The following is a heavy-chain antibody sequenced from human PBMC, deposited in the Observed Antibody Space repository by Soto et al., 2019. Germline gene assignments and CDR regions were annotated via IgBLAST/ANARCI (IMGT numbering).Heavy chain of an antibody. D-gene: IGHD3-10*01. J-gene: IGHJ3*02. CDR1: GFTFPSSA. V-gene: IGHV1-58*01. CDR2: IVVGSGNT. Sequence: QMQLVQSGPEVKKPGTSVKVSCKASGFTFPSSAVHWVRQARGQGLEWIGWIVVGSGNTNYAQKFQERVTITRDRSTSTAYMELSSMRSEDTAVYYCAADSTLMQFWFYGLDIWGQGTMVTVSS. CDR3: AADSTLMQFWFYGLDI.